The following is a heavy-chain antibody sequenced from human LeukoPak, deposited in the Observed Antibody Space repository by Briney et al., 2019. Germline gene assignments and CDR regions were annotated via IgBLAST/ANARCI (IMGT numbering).Heavy chain of an antibody. V-gene: IGHV1-2*02. D-gene: IGHD6-13*01. CDR1: GYTFTDYY. CDR3: ARGEGSSIDY. J-gene: IGHJ4*02. CDR2: INPNSGGT. Sequence: ASVKVSCKASGYTFTDYYMHWVRQAPGQGLQWMGWINPNSGGTNYAQKFQGRVTMTIDTSITTAYLELTRLTSDDTAVYYCARGEGSSIDYWGQGTLVSVS.